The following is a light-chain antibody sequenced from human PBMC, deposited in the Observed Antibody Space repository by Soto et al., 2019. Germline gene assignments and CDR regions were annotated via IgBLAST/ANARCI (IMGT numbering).Light chain of an antibody. CDR3: CSYVGNPYV. Sequence: QSALTQPASVSGSPGQSIAISCTGTSSDVGSYNSVSWYQQHPGKAPNLMIYEGSKRPSGVSDRFSGSKSGNTASLTISGLQAEDEADYYCCSYVGNPYVFGTGTKLTVL. V-gene: IGLV2-23*01. J-gene: IGLJ1*01. CDR2: EGS. CDR1: SSDVGSYNS.